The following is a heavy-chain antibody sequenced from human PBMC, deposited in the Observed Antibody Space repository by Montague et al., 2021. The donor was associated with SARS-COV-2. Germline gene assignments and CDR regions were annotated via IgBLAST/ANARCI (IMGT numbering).Heavy chain of an antibody. Sequence: SLRPSCAASGFTFSSYSMNWVRQAPGKGLEWVSSISSSSSYIYYADSVKGRFTISRDNAKNSLYLQMNSLRAEDTAVYYCARDYDILTGYYNNWFDPWGQGTLVTVSS. CDR2: ISSSSSYI. J-gene: IGHJ5*02. CDR1: GFTFSSYS. V-gene: IGHV3-21*01. D-gene: IGHD3-9*01. CDR3: ARDYDILTGYYNNWFDP.